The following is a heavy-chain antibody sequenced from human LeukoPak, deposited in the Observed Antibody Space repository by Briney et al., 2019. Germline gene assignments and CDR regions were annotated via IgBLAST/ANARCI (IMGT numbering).Heavy chain of an antibody. CDR3: TSGYSGSYSLDY. CDR1: GFTFSNAW. V-gene: IGHV3-15*01. CDR2: IKSKTDGGTT. D-gene: IGHD1-26*01. Sequence: GGSLRLSCAASGFTFSNAWMSWVRQAPGKGLEWVGRIKSKTDGGTTDYAAPVKGRFTISRDDSKNTLYLQMNSLKTEDTAVYYCTSGYSGSYSLDYWGQGTLVTVSS. J-gene: IGHJ4*02.